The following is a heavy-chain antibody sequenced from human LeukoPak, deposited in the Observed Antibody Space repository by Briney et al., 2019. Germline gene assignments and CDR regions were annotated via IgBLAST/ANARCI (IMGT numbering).Heavy chain of an antibody. V-gene: IGHV1-3*03. J-gene: IGHJ5*02. CDR3: ARGCSGGSCYSGFDP. D-gene: IGHD2-15*01. CDR1: GYTFTSYY. Sequence: ASVKVSCKASGYTFTSYYMHWVRQAPGQGLEWMGWINVGNANRKYSQEFQGRVTITRDTSATTVYMELSSLRAEDMAVYYCARGCSGGSCYSGFDPWGQGTLVTVSS. CDR2: INVGNANR.